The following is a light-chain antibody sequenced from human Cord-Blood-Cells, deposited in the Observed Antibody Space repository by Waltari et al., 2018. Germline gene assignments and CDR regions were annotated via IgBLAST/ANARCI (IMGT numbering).Light chain of an antibody. CDR3: QQYNNWPYT. V-gene: IGKV3-15*01. J-gene: IGKJ2*01. Sequence: EIVMTQSPATLSVSHGERATLSCRASQSVRSNLAWYQQKPGQAPRLLIYGASTRATGIPARFSGSGSGTEFTLTISSLQSEDFAVYYCQQYNNWPYTFGQGTKLEIK. CDR2: GAS. CDR1: QSVRSN.